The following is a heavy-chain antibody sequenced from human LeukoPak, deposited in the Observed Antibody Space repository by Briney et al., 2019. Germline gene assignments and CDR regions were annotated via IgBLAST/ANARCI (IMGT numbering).Heavy chain of an antibody. CDR2: IYYSGRT. CDR1: GDSVSKSDSY. Sequence: SETLSLTCYVSGDSVSKSDSYWDWIRQPPGKGLEWCGTIYYSGRTYYSPSLKSRVTMSVDPSNNHFSLNLRSVTAADTAVYYCARRRYYDGSGYLEWGQGTLLSVSS. J-gene: IGHJ1*01. V-gene: IGHV4-39*02. CDR3: ARRRYYDGSGYLE. D-gene: IGHD3-22*01.